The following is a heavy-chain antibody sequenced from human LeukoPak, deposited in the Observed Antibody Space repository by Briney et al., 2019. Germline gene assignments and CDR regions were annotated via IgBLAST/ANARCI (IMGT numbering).Heavy chain of an antibody. V-gene: IGHV1-69*13. D-gene: IGHD2-2*01. CDR3: AVGYCSSTSCYAGYYYYMDV. CDR2: IIPIFGTA. J-gene: IGHJ6*03. Sequence: SVKVSCKASGGTFSSYAISWVRQAPGQGLERMGGIIPIFGTANYAQKFQGRVTITADESTSTAYMELSSLRSEDTAVYYCAVGYCSSTSCYAGYYYYMDVWGKGTTVTISS. CDR1: GGTFSSYA.